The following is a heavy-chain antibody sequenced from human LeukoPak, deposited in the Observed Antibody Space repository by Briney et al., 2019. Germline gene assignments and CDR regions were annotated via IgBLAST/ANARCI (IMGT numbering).Heavy chain of an antibody. V-gene: IGHV4-31*03. CDR1: GGSISGGTSD. J-gene: IGHJ4*02. Sequence: SETLSLTFSVSGGSISGGTSDGGWVRPPPGEGLEWGGSIYYSGSTYYNPSLKSRVTISVDTSKNQFSLKLSSVTAADTAVYYCARGLLWFGELRHLDYWGQGTLVTVSS. D-gene: IGHD3-10*01. CDR2: IYYSGST. CDR3: ARGLLWFGELRHLDY.